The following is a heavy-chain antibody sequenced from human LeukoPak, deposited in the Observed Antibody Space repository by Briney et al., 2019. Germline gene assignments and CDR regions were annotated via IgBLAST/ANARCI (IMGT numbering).Heavy chain of an antibody. CDR2: IKQDGSEK. CDR3: ARDGDYGDYPTHMDV. V-gene: IGHV3-7*01. J-gene: IGHJ6*03. Sequence: GGSLRLSCAASGFTFSSYWMSWVRQAPGKGLEWVANIKQDGSEKYYVDSVKGRFTISRDNAKNSLYLQMNSLRAEDTAVYYCARDGDYGDYPTHMDVWGEGTTVTVSS. D-gene: IGHD4-17*01. CDR1: GFTFSSYW.